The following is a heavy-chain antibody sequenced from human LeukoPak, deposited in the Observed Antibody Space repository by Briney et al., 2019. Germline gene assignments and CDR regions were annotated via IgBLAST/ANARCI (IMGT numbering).Heavy chain of an antibody. CDR1: GYSISSGYY. D-gene: IGHD3-22*01. CDR2: IYHSGSA. V-gene: IGHV4-38-2*02. CDR3: ARGIDYDDSNPPNNDAFDI. Sequence: SETLSLTCTVSGYSISSGYYWGWIRQPPGRGLEWIGSIYHSGSAYYNPPLKSRVTISVDTSKNQFSLKLSSVTAADTAVYYCARGIDYDDSNPPNNDAFDIWGQGTMVTVSS. J-gene: IGHJ3*02.